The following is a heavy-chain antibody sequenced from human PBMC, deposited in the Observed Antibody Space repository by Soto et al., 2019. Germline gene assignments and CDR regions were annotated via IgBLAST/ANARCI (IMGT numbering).Heavy chain of an antibody. V-gene: IGHV1-18*01. CDR1: GYTFTNYG. J-gene: IGHJ6*03. CDR3: ARTTVTASYYYMDV. CDR2: ISTYNGNT. D-gene: IGHD4-17*01. Sequence: ASVKVSCKASGYTFTNYGFTWVRQAPGQGLEWLGWISTYNGNTKYAQKVQGRLTMTTDTSTSTANMELTSLRSDDTALYYCARTTVTASYYYMDVWGKGSXVTVSS.